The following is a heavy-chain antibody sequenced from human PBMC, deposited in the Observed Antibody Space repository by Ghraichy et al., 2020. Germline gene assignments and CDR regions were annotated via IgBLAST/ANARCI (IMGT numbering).Heavy chain of an antibody. D-gene: IGHD3-3*02. Sequence: GGSLRLSCEGSGFSFSDYSMIWVRLTPRKALEWVSYITGSSITIFYTDSVKGRFTISRDNAKNSLYLQMNSLRVEDTAVYYCVREGISSSDLMADFFDHWGQGTRVTVSS. CDR1: GFSFSDYS. V-gene: IGHV3-48*01. CDR3: VREGISSSDLMADFFDH. CDR2: ITGSSITI. J-gene: IGHJ4*02.